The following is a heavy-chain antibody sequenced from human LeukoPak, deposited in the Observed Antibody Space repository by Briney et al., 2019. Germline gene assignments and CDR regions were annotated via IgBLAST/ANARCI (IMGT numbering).Heavy chain of an antibody. J-gene: IGHJ4*02. CDR3: ATVGPHSSGYYDN. Sequence: PGGSLRLSCAASGFTFSGSAMHWVRQASGKGLEWVGRIRSKANSYATAYAASVKGRFTISRDDSKNTAYLQMNSLKTEDTAVYYCATVGPHSSGYYDNWGQGTLVTVSS. CDR2: IRSKANSYAT. CDR1: GFTFSGSA. D-gene: IGHD3-22*01. V-gene: IGHV3-73*01.